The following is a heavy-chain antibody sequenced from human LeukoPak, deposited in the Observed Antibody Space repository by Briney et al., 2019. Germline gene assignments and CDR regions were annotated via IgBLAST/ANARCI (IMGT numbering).Heavy chain of an antibody. Sequence: PGGSLRLSCAASGFTFSNYGMHWVRQAPGKGLEWVAVIWFDGSNRHYADSVKGRFTISRDNAKNSLYLQMNSLRVDDTAVYYCARVPYSSAWDSWGQGTLVTVSS. D-gene: IGHD6-25*01. CDR3: ARVPYSSAWDS. CDR2: IWFDGSNR. J-gene: IGHJ4*02. CDR1: GFTFSNYG. V-gene: IGHV3-33*01.